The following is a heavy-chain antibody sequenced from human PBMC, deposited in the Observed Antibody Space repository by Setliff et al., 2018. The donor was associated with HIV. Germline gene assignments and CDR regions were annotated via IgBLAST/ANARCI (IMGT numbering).Heavy chain of an antibody. J-gene: IGHJ6*03. D-gene: IGHD6-6*01. CDR2: IYYTGSP. V-gene: IGHV4-39*01. CDR1: GDSISSSIYY. CDR3: ARGGGTSSPIDYHYYIDV. Sequence: SETLSLTCTASGDSISSSIYYWGWVRQPPGKGLEWIGGIYYTGSPFYNPSLKSRVTISVDTSNNQFSLKLSSVTAADTAVYYCARGGGTSSPIDYHYYIDVWGKGTTVTVS.